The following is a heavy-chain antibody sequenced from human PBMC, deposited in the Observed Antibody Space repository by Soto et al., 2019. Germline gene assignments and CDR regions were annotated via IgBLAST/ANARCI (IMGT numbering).Heavy chain of an antibody. D-gene: IGHD3-10*02. CDR2: IYYSGDT. J-gene: IGHJ5*02. CDR1: GGSINTNTYY. V-gene: IGHV4-39*01. Sequence: PSETLSLTCTVSGGSINTNTYYWGWIRQPPGKGLEWIGSIYYSGDTYYNPSLESRVTISVDTSKNQFSLKLSSVTAADTAVYYCARGYNYVTNWFAPWGLGTLVPVSS. CDR3: ARGYNYVTNWFAP.